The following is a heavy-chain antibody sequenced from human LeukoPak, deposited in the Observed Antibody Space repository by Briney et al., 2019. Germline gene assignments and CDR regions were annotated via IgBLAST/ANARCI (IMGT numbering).Heavy chain of an antibody. J-gene: IGHJ6*02. CDR3: ASGLYGMDV. Sequence: GGSLRLSCAASGFTVSSNYMSWVRQAPGKWLEWVSMIYAGGSTYYADSVKGRFTISRDNSKNTLYLQMSSLRAEDTTVYYCASGLYGMDVWGQGTTVTVSS. V-gene: IGHV3-66*01. D-gene: IGHD2-21*01. CDR2: IYAGGST. CDR1: GFTVSSNY.